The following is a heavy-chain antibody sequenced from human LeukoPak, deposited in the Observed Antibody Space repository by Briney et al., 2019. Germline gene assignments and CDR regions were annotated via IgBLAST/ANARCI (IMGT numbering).Heavy chain of an antibody. CDR3: ARGGYYYDSSGYSHLPDY. Sequence: SVKVSCEASGYTFTSYGISWVRQAPGQGLEWMGGIIPIVGTTNYAQMFQGRVTITADESTSTAYMEPSSLRSEDTAVYYCARGGYYYDSSGYSHLPDYWGQGTLVTVSA. D-gene: IGHD3-22*01. J-gene: IGHJ4*02. CDR2: IIPIVGTT. V-gene: IGHV1-69*13. CDR1: GYTFTSYG.